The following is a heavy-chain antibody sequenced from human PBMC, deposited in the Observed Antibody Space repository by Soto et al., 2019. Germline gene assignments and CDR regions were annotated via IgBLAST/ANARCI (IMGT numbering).Heavy chain of an antibody. CDR3: ARTYYDVLTGYYYWYFDL. V-gene: IGHV3-23*01. D-gene: IGHD3-9*01. CDR2: ISGSGGST. J-gene: IGHJ2*01. Sequence: PGGSLRLSCAASGFTFSSYAMRWVRQAPGKGLEWVSAISGSGGSTYYADSVKGRFTISRDNSKNTLYLQMNSLRAEDTAVYYCARTYYDVLTGYYYWYFDLWGRGTLVTVSS. CDR1: GFTFSSYA.